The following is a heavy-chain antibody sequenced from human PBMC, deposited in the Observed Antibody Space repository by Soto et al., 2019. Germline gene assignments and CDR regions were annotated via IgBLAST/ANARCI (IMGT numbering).Heavy chain of an antibody. CDR1: GFTFFTSA. CDR2: IVVGSGNT. V-gene: IGHV1-58*01. J-gene: IGHJ4*01. CDR3: AVGPYCAVYCEGDC. D-gene: IGHD2-21*02. Sequence: SEKVACTASGFTFFTSAVQWVRQARGQGLEWIGWIVVGSGNTNYAQKFQERVTITRDMSTNTAYMELTSLRSEDTAVYYCAVGPYCAVYCEGDCWG.